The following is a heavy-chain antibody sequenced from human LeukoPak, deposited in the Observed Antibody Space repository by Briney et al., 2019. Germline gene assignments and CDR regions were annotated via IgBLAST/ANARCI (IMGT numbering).Heavy chain of an antibody. Sequence: SETLSLTCAVYGGSFSGYYWGWIRQPPGKGLEWIGTIYSSGTTYYNPSLKSRVTISLDTSKNQFSLKLSSVTAADTAIYYCARDFSSSSTVYYYYYMDVWGKGTTVTVSS. CDR3: ARDFSSSSTVYYYYYMDV. CDR1: GGSFSGYY. D-gene: IGHD6-6*01. V-gene: IGHV4-34*01. J-gene: IGHJ6*03. CDR2: IYSSGTT.